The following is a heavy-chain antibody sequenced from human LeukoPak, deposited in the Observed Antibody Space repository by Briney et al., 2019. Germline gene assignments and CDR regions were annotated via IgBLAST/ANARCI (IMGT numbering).Heavy chain of an antibody. CDR2: IISRGDAT. CDR1: GFTFSSHA. J-gene: IGHJ4*02. V-gene: IGHV3-23*01. Sequence: PGGSLRLSCAVSGFTFSSHAMSWVRQAPGKGLEWLAGIISRGDATSHADSVRGRFSISRDNSRNTLYLQINSLRVEDTAAYYCATRNYYDSRGYYYYYFDFWGQGTLVTVSS. D-gene: IGHD3-22*01. CDR3: ATRNYYDSRGYYYYYFDF.